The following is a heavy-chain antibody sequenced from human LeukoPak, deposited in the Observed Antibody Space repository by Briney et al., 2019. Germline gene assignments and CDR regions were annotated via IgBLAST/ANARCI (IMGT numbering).Heavy chain of an antibody. V-gene: IGHV1-8*01. CDR3: ARDPWRITMVRGDFDY. CDR2: MNPNSGNT. Sequence: ASVKVSCKASGYTFTSYDINWVRQATGQGLEWMGWMNPNSGNTGYAQKFQGRVTMTRNTSISTAYMELSSLRSEDTAVYYCARDPWRITMVRGDFDYWGQGTLVTVSS. D-gene: IGHD3-10*01. CDR1: GYTFTSYD. J-gene: IGHJ4*02.